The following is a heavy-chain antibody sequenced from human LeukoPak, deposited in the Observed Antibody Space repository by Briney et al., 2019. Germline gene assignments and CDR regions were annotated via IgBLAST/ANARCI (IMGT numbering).Heavy chain of an antibody. V-gene: IGHV3-15*01. Sequence: GGSLRLSCAASGFTFSNAWMSWVRQAPGKGLEWDGRIKCKTDGGTTDYAAPVKGRFTISRDDSKNTLYLQMNSLKTEDTAVYYCTTGPAGSGSYFYYYYGMDVWGQGTTVTVSS. D-gene: IGHD3-10*01. CDR1: GFTFSNAW. J-gene: IGHJ6*02. CDR3: TTGPAGSGSYFYYYYGMDV. CDR2: IKCKTDGGTT.